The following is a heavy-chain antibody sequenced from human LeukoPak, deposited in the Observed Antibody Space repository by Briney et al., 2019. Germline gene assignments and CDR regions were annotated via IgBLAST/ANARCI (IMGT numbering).Heavy chain of an antibody. Sequence: PGGALRVSCAASGVTFSSDAMSGGRQGPGEGRGWVSAISGSGGGTSYADSVKGGVTTSRENSKNTLYLHVSRLRAEDTGVYYCARGAGLLPWLPKLPYWRQGALPPVSS. D-gene: IGHD3-9*01. CDR3: ARGAGLLPWLPKLPY. V-gene: IGHV3-23*01. CDR2: ISGSGGGT. J-gene: IGHJ4*02. CDR1: GVTFSSDA.